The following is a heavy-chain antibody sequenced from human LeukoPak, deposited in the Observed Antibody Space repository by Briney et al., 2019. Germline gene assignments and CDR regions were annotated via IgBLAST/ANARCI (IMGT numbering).Heavy chain of an antibody. D-gene: IGHD5-18*01. V-gene: IGHV4-61*02. J-gene: IGHJ4*02. Sequence: SQTLSLTCTVTGGSISSGSYYWSWIRQPAGKGREWIGRIYTSGSTHYNPSLRSRVSTSADTSKNQLSLQLSSVTAADTAVYYCARAHGYSYGHFDYWGQGTLVTVSS. CDR2: IYTSGST. CDR3: ARAHGYSYGHFDY. CDR1: GGSISSGSYY.